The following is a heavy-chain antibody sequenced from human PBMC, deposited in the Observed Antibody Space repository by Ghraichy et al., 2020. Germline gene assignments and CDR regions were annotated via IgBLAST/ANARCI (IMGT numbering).Heavy chain of an antibody. D-gene: IGHD5-18*01. CDR3: ARLDSDLVKAFDC. J-gene: IGHJ4*02. CDR1: RGSISSSTSY. V-gene: IGHV4-39*01. Sequence: SQTLSLTCAVSRGSISSSTSYWGWIRQPPGKRLEWIASIYYSGRTYYNPSLKSRVTISVDTSKSQFSLKLSSVTAADTAVYYCARLDSDLVKAFDCWGQGTLVTVSS. CDR2: IYYSGRT.